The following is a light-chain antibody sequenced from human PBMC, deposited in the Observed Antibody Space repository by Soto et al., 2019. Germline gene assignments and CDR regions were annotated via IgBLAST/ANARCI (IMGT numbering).Light chain of an antibody. V-gene: IGKV3-20*01. CDR1: QSVSNNY. Sequence: EIVFTQSPGTLSLSPGERATLSCSASQSVSNNYLAWYQQKPGQAPRLLIYGASSRATGIPDRFSGSGSGTDFTLTISRLEPEDFAVYYCQQYGSSPPWTFGQGTKVDIK. J-gene: IGKJ1*01. CDR3: QQYGSSPPWT. CDR2: GAS.